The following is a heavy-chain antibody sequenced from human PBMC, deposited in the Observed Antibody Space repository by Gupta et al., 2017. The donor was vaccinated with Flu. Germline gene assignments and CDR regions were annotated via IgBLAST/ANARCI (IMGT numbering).Heavy chain of an antibody. D-gene: IGHD1-26*01. CDR3: ATTSPQRSGSYYIDY. Sequence: QVQLQESDPGLVKPSQTLSLTCTVSGGSISSGGYYWSWIRQHPGKGLEWIGYIYYSGSTYYNPSLKSRVTISVDTSKNQFSLKLSSVTAADTAVYYCATTSPQRSGSYYIDYWGQGTLVTVSS. CDR2: IYYSGST. J-gene: IGHJ4*02. CDR1: GGSISSGGYY. V-gene: IGHV4-31*03.